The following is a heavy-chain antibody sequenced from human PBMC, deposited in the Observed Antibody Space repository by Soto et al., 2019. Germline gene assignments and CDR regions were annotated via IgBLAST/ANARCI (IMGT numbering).Heavy chain of an antibody. CDR2: IWFDGITT. J-gene: IGHJ6*03. D-gene: IGHD3-16*01. Sequence: GGSLRLSCAASGFTFSSYGMHWVRQAPGKGLEWVAVIWFDGITTNYADSVKGRFTISRDNARNTVYLQMNSLRGDDTAVYFCARGALYAFYLDVWGKGTTVTVSS. V-gene: IGHV3-33*03. CDR1: GFTFSSYG. CDR3: ARGALYAFYLDV.